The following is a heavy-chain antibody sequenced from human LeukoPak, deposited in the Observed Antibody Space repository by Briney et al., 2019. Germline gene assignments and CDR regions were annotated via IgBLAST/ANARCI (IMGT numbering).Heavy chain of an antibody. V-gene: IGHV4-38-2*02. J-gene: IGHJ3*02. Sequence: SETLSLTCTVSGYSISSGYYWGWIRQPPGKTLEWIGSIYSSGSTYYNPSLKSRVIIMIDTPKNHFSLTLSSVTAADTAVYYCARSDGYGLVGIWGQGTMVTVSS. CDR3: ARSDGYGLVGI. CDR1: GYSISSGYY. CDR2: IYSSGST. D-gene: IGHD5-18*01.